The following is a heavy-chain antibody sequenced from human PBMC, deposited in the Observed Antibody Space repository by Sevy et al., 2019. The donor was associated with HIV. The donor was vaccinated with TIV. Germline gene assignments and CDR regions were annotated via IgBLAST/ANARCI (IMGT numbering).Heavy chain of an antibody. Sequence: GGSLRLSCAASGFAFSNAWMTWVRQAPGKGLEWVGRIKSKTDGGTTDYAAPVKGRFSISRDDSENILYLQMNGLKTEDTAVYDCFTVTGSDFWCGREYWGQGTLVTVSS. CDR2: IKSKTDGGTT. CDR1: GFAFSNAW. V-gene: IGHV3-15*01. D-gene: IGHD3-3*01. J-gene: IGHJ4*02. CDR3: FTVTGSDFWCGREY.